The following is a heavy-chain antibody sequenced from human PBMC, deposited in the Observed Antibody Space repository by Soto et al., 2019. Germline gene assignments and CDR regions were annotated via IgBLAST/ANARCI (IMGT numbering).Heavy chain of an antibody. J-gene: IGHJ4*02. CDR3: ARGPNIRTFDY. Sequence: SETLSLTCSVSGGSISSGYWTWIRHPPGKGLEWIGYIYLGGSTTYNPSLKSRVTISVDTSKNQFSLNLSSVTAADTAVYYCARGPNIRTFDYWGQGTLVTSPQ. V-gene: IGHV4-59*12. CDR1: GGSISSGY. CDR2: IYLGGST.